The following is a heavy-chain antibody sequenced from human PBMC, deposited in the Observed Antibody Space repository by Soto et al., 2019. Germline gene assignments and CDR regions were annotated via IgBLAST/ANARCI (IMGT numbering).Heavy chain of an antibody. D-gene: IGHD3-9*01. CDR1: GFTFSSYG. CDR3: ARTSSTPYYDILTGYYDYYYGMDV. V-gene: IGHV3-33*01. Sequence: QVQLVESGGGVVQPGRSLRLSCAASGFTFSSYGMHWVRQAPGKGLEWVAVIWYDGSNKYYADSVKGRFTISRDNSKNTLYLQMNSLRAEDTAVYYGARTSSTPYYDILTGYYDYYYGMDVWGQGTTVIVSS. CDR2: IWYDGSNK. J-gene: IGHJ6*02.